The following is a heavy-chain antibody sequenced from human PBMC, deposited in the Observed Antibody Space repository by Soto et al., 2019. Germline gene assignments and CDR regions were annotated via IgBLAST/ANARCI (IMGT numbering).Heavy chain of an antibody. Sequence: SETLSLTCAVSGGSISSGVYSWNWIRQPPGKGLEWIGYIYDSGNTNFNPSLRSRVPISADRSKNHFSMNLTSVTAADTAVYYCARGYASGLPGYWGQGILVTVSS. V-gene: IGHV4-30-2*01. CDR3: ARGYASGLPGY. J-gene: IGHJ4*02. D-gene: IGHD6-19*01. CDR2: IYDSGNT. CDR1: GGSISSGVYS.